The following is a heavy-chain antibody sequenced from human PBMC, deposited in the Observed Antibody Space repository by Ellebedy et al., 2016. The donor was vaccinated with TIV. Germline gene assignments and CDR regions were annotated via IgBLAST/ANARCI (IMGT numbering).Heavy chain of an antibody. J-gene: IGHJ4*02. CDR1: GGSISSYY. V-gene: IGHV4-59*12. D-gene: IGHD2-15*01. CDR2: IYYSGST. CDR3: ARENCSGGSCYYYY. Sequence: MPSETLSLTCTVSGGSISSYYWSWIRQPPGKGLEWIGYIYYSGSTNYNPSLKSRVTISVDTSKNQFSLKLSPVTAADTAVYYCARENCSGGSCYYYYWGQGTLVTVSS.